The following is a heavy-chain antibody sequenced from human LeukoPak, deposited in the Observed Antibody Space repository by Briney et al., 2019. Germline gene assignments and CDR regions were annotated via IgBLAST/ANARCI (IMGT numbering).Heavy chain of an antibody. J-gene: IGHJ4*02. Sequence: PSETLSLTCTVSGGSISSSSYYWGWIRQPPGKGLEWIGSIYYSGSTYYNPSLKSRVTISVDTSKNQFSLKLSSVTAADTAVYYCARDWANYDILTGYYQGGLYYFDYWGQGTLVTVSS. CDR1: GGSISSSSYY. CDR3: ARDWANYDILTGYYQGGLYYFDY. D-gene: IGHD3-9*01. CDR2: IYYSGST. V-gene: IGHV4-39*07.